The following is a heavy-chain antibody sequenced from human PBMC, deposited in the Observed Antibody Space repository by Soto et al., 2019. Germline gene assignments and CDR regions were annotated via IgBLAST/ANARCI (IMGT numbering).Heavy chain of an antibody. V-gene: IGHV1-46*01. CDR1: GYTFTSYY. J-gene: IGHJ6*02. CDR2: INPSGGST. D-gene: IGHD3-3*01. CDR3: AREKDTGFLTRDYYYYGMDV. Sequence: GPPVKVSCKASGYTFTSYYMHWVRQAPGQGLEWMGIINPSGGSTSYAQKFQGRVTMTRDTSTSTVYMELSSMRSEDTAVYYCAREKDTGFLTRDYYYYGMDVWGQGTTVTVSS.